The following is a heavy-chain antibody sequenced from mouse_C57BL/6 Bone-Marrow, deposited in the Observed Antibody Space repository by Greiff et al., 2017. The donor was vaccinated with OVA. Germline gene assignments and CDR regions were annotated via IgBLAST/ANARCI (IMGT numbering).Heavy chain of an antibody. CDR1: GFTFSSYA. CDR3: TREGCLLSLTWFAY. J-gene: IGHJ3*01. CDR2: ISSGGDYI. V-gene: IGHV5-9-1*02. Sequence: EVKLMESGEGLVKPGGSLKLSCAASGFTFSSYAMSWVRQTPEKRLEWVAYISSGGDYIYYADTVKGRFTISRDNARNTLYLQMSSLKSEDTAMYYCTREGCLLSLTWFAYWGQGTLVTVSA. D-gene: IGHD2-1*01.